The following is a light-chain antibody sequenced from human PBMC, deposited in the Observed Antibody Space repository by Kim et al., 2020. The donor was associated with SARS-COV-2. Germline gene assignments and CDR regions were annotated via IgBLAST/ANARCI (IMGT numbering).Light chain of an antibody. CDR2: VRTGGIVG. V-gene: IGLV9-49*01. J-gene: IGLJ3*02. CDR1: SGYSNYK. CDR3: GADHGSGSNFVRV. Sequence: QPVLTQPPSASASLGASVTLTCTLSSGYSNYKVDWYQQRPGKGPRFVMRVRTGGIVGSKGDGIPDRFSVLGSGLNRYLTIKNIQEEDESDYHCGADHGSGSNFVRVFGGGTQLTVL.